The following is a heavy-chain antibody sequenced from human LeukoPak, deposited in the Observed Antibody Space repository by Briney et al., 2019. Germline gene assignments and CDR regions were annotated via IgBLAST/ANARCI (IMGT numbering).Heavy chain of an antibody. J-gene: IGHJ4*02. D-gene: IGHD2-2*01. V-gene: IGHV3-74*01. CDR1: GFTFSSYS. CDR2: INGDGSWT. Sequence: GGSLRLSCAASGFTFSSYSMNWVRQAPGKGLVWVSHINGDGSWTTYADSVKGRFTISKDNAKNTVYLQMNNLRAEDTAVYYCVSFYETYWGRGALVTVSS. CDR3: VSFYETY.